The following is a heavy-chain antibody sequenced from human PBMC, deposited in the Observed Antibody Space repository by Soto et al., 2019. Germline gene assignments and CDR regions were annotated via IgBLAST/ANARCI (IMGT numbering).Heavy chain of an antibody. D-gene: IGHD2-21*01. J-gene: IGHJ6*02. V-gene: IGHV1-18*04. CDR3: ARDVFCGGAPACPDMDV. CDR1: GYTFSGYS. CDR2: ISGYNGNT. Sequence: QVVLEQSGGEVKKPGASVKVSCKASGYTFSGYSITWVRQAPGQGLEWMGRISGYNGNTNYARTLRGRLTLTTDTYTSTAYMELGSLTSDDTAVYYCARDVFCGGAPACPDMDVWGQGTTVTVSS.